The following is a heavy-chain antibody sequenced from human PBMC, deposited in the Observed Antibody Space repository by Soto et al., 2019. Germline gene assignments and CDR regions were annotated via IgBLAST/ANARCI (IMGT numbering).Heavy chain of an antibody. V-gene: IGHV5-51*01. Sequence: ESLTISCTCSGDGFSLRWVAWLRQMPGKGLEWVGIIYPGNSNTMYSPSFQGQVTISADTALSTTYLQWDTLKPSDTAIYFCASDSHCNGGNCPMGGFDMWGQGTMVTVSS. CDR1: GDGFSLRW. J-gene: IGHJ3*02. D-gene: IGHD2-15*01. CDR3: ASDSHCNGGNCPMGGFDM. CDR2: IYPGNSNT.